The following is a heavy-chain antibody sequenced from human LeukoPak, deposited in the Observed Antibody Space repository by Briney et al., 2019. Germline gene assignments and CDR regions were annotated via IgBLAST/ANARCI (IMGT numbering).Heavy chain of an antibody. CDR2: IYYSGST. D-gene: IGHD6-13*01. Sequence: SETLSLTCTVSGGSISSYYWSWIRQPPGKGLEWIGYIYYSGSTNYNPYLKSRVTISVDTSKNQFSLKLSSVTAADTAVYYCARHSTQQQLDLLYFDYWGQGTLVTVSS. CDR3: ARHSTQQQLDLLYFDY. CDR1: GGSISSYY. J-gene: IGHJ4*02. V-gene: IGHV4-59*08.